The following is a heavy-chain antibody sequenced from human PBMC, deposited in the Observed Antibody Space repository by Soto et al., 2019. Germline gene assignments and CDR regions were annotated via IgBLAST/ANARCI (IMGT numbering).Heavy chain of an antibody. V-gene: IGHV3-23*01. CDR2: MSRSGDNT. CDR1: GFTFSIYA. J-gene: IGHJ4*02. D-gene: IGHD2-2*01. Sequence: GGSLRLSCAASGFTFSIYAMTWVRQSPGKGLEWVSSMSRSGDNTYYADSVKGRFTISRDNSKNTLYLQMNSLRAEDTAIYYCVKKESNSTALIYSGFWGSRTLAAVS. CDR3: VKKESNSTALIYSGF.